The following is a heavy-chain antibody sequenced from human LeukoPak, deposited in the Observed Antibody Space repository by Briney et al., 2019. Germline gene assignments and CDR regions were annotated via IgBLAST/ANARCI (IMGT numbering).Heavy chain of an antibody. CDR3: AKGQVYGVE. CDR2: ISDSGDTT. Sequence: PGGSLRLSCAASGFTVSSNFMSWVRQAPGKGLEWVSVISDSGDTTDYADSVKGRFTISRDNSRNTLYLQMNSLRAEDTAVYYCAKGQVYGVEWGQGTLVTVSS. J-gene: IGHJ4*02. CDR1: GFTVSSNF. V-gene: IGHV3-23*01. D-gene: IGHD4-17*01.